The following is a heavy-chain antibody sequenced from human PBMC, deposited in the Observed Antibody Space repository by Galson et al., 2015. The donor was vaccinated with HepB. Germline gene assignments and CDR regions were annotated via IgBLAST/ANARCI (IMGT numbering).Heavy chain of an antibody. CDR1: GFTFSSYG. J-gene: IGHJ6*03. V-gene: IGHV3-30*02. CDR3: AKDMGYKDYYYYYMDV. D-gene: IGHD5-12*01. CDR2: IRYDGSNK. Sequence: LRLSCAASGFTFSSYGMHWVRQAPGKGLEWVAFIRYDGSNKYYADSVKGRFTISRDNSKNTLYLQMNSLRAEDTAVYYCAKDMGYKDYYYYYMDVWGKGTTVTVSS.